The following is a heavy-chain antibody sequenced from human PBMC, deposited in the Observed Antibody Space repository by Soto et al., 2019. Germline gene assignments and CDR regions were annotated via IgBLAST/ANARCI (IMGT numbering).Heavy chain of an antibody. D-gene: IGHD3-3*01. V-gene: IGHV4-30-4*01. CDR1: GGSINSGDYY. CDR3: ARAGRPGGYYTAGWFDP. CDR2: IYYSGDT. Sequence: QVQLQESVPGLVQPSQTLSLTCTVSGGSINSGDYYWSWIRQSPEKGLEWLGYIYYSGDTYYNPSRQIRVLISVDTFQNPFSQKLSSVTAADTAVYYCARAGRPGGYYTAGWFDPWGQGTLGTVSS. J-gene: IGHJ5*02.